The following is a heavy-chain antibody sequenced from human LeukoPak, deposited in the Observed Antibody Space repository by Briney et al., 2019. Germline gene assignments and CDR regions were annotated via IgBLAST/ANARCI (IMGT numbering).Heavy chain of an antibody. Sequence: SETLSLTCTVSGGSISSSSYYWGWIRQPPGKGLEWIGSIYYSGSTYYNPSLKSRVTISVDTSKNQFSLKLSSVTAAGTAVYYCARQRFNWFDPWGQGTLVTVSS. V-gene: IGHV4-39*01. CDR3: ARQRFNWFDP. CDR1: GGSISSSSYY. CDR2: IYYSGST. J-gene: IGHJ5*02.